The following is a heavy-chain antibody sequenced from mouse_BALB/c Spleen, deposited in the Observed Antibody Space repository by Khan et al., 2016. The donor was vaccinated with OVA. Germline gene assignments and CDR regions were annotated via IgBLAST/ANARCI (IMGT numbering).Heavy chain of an antibody. D-gene: IGHD2-14*01. V-gene: IGHV2-2*01. J-gene: IGHJ3*01. Sequence: QVQLKESGPGLVQPSQSLSITCTVSGFSLTTYGVHWVRQSPGKGLEWLGLIWSGGNTDYDVAFISRLSITKDNSKSQVFFKMNSLQADDTAMYYCARNSYMYDFTYWGQGTLVTVSA. CDR3: ARNSYMYDFTY. CDR1: GFSLTTYG. CDR2: IWSGGNT.